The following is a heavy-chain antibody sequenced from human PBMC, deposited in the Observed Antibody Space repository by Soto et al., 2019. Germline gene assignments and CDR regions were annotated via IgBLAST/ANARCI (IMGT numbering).Heavy chain of an antibody. Sequence: EVQLVESGGGLVKPGGSLRLSCAGSGFTFSNVWMNWVLQAPGKGLEWVGRIKSETDGGTIDYAAPVNGRFTISRDDSNNSLDLQMNSLKPEDTATYYCTPLALKYNSDWYPLSDWGQGTRVTVSS. V-gene: IGHV3-15*07. CDR2: IKSETDGGTI. CDR1: GFTFSNVW. J-gene: IGHJ4*02. D-gene: IGHD6-19*01. CDR3: TPLALKYNSDWYPLSD.